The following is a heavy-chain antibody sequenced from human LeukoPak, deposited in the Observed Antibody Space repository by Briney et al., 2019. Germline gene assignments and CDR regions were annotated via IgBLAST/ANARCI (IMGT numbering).Heavy chain of an antibody. V-gene: IGHV1-46*01. CDR1: GYTFTSYY. CDR2: INPSGGST. CDR3: ARDGGQENDDILTGFSYYYSMDV. D-gene: IGHD3-9*01. Sequence: GASVKISCKASGYTFTSYYIHWVRQAPGQGLEWMGLINPSGGSTKFAQKFQGRVTMTRDMSTSTVYMELISVRAEDTAVYYCARDGGQENDDILTGFSYYYSMDVWGKGTTATVSS. J-gene: IGHJ6*03.